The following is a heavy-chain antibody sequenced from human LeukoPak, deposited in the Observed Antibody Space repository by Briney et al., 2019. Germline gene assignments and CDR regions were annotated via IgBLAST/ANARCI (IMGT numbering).Heavy chain of an antibody. CDR1: GFTFSSYW. CDR2: INSDGSST. J-gene: IGHJ4*02. D-gene: IGHD6-13*01. Sequence: GGSLRLSCAASGFTFSSYWMHWVRQAPGKGLVWVSRINSDGSSTSYADSVKGRFTISRDNSKNTLYLQMNSLRAEDTAVYYCARLGGSSWYPPSYYFDYWGQGTLVTVSS. CDR3: ARLGGSSWYPPSYYFDY. V-gene: IGHV3-74*01.